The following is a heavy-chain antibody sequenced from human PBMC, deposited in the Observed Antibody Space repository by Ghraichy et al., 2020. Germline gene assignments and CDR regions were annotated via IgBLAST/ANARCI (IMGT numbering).Heavy chain of an antibody. CDR1: GFTFSSYW. J-gene: IGHJ6*02. D-gene: IGHD3-3*01. V-gene: IGHV3-7*01. CDR3: ASHQTGPYYDFWSGYYTHYYYYYGMDV. CDR2: IKQDGSEK. Sequence: GGSLRLSCAASGFTFSSYWMSWVRQAPGKGLEWVANIKQDGSEKYYVDSVKGRFTISRDNAKNSLYLQMNSLRAEDTAVYYCASHQTGPYYDFWSGYYTHYYYYYGMDVWGQGTTVTVSS.